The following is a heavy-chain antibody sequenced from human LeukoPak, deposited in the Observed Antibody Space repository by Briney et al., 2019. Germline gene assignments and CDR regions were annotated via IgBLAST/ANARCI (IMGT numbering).Heavy chain of an antibody. CDR3: ARLNWNYADY. CDR1: GLTFSLYW. J-gene: IGHJ4*02. Sequence: GGSLRLSCTASGLTFSLYWMTWVRQAPEKGLEWVANIKEDASKKDYVDSVKGRFTISRDNGKNSLYLQMNSLRGEDTAVYYCARLNWNYADYWGQGTLVTVSS. CDR2: IKEDASKK. D-gene: IGHD3-3*01. V-gene: IGHV3-7*01.